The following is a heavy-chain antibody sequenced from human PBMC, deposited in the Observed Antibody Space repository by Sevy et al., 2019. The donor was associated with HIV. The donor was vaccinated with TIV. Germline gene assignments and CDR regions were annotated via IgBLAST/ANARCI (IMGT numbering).Heavy chain of an antibody. J-gene: IGHJ6*02. CDR2: IYYSGST. V-gene: IGHV4-31*03. CDR3: ARDHGSSSSIGNYYYGMDV. Sequence: SETLSLTCTVSGGSISSGGYYWSWIRQHPGKGLEWIGYIYYSGSTYYNPSLKSRVTISVDTSKNQFSLKLSSVTAAETAVYYCARDHGSSSSIGNYYYGMDVWGQGTTVTVSS. CDR1: GGSISSGGYY. D-gene: IGHD6-6*01.